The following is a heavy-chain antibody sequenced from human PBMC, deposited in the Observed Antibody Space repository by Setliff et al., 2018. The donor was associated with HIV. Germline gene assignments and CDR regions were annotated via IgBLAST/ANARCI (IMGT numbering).Heavy chain of an antibody. CDR1: GGTFTRNC. J-gene: IGHJ6*03. Sequence: ASVKVSCKVSGGTFTRNCISWVRQAPGQGLEWMGGILPFFDTANYAQKFQGRVTMTSDASLSTAYMELSGLTSDDTATYYCARDLAYCSGGSCYRPLIYYFYYMDVWGKGTTVTVSS. V-gene: IGHV1-69*05. CDR3: ARDLAYCSGGSCYRPLIYYFYYMDV. D-gene: IGHD2-15*01. CDR2: ILPFFDTA.